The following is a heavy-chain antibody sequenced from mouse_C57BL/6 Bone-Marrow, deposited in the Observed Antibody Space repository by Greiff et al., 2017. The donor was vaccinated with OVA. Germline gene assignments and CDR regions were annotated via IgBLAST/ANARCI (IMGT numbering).Heavy chain of an antibody. V-gene: IGHV5-4*01. CDR3: ARDNDGYYVGYFDY. D-gene: IGHD2-3*01. CDR2: ISDGGSYT. CDR1: GFTFSSYA. J-gene: IGHJ2*01. Sequence: EVKLVESGGGLVKPGGSLKLSCAASGFTFSSYAMSWVRQTPEKRLEWVATISDGGSYTYYPDNVKGRFTISRDNAKNNRYLQMSHLKSEDTAMYYCARDNDGYYVGYFDYWGQGTTLTVSS.